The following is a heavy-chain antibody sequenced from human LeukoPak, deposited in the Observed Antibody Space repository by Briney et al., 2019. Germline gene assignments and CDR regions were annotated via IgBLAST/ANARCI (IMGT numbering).Heavy chain of an antibody. CDR3: ANTGQYDILTGYNLGLDV. CDR1: GGSLSSSSYY. Sequence: SETLSLTCTVSGGSLSSSSYYWGWIRQPPGKGLEWIGEIKHSGSTNYNPSLKSRVTISVDTSKNQFSLRLSALTAADTAVYYCANTGQYDILTGYNLGLDVWGKGTTVTISS. CDR2: IKHSGST. V-gene: IGHV4-39*07. D-gene: IGHD3-9*01. J-gene: IGHJ6*04.